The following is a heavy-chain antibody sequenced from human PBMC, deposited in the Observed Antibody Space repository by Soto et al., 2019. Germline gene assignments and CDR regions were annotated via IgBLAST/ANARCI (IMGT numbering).Heavy chain of an antibody. CDR3: AKDARSGWNFDY. Sequence: PGGSLRLSCAASGFTFSSYAMSWVRQPPGKGLEWVSAISESGGSADYADSVKGRFTISRDNSKNTLYLQMNSLRAEDTAVYYCAKDARSGWNFDYWGQGTLVTVSS. V-gene: IGHV3-23*01. CDR1: GFTFSSYA. J-gene: IGHJ4*02. CDR2: ISESGGSA. D-gene: IGHD6-19*01.